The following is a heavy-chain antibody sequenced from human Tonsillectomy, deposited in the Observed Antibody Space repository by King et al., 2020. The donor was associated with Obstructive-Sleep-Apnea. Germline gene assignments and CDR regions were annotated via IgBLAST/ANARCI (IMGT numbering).Heavy chain of an antibody. CDR3: ARGWEPHSFDY. Sequence: QLVQSGGALVQPGGSLRLSCAASGFIARDNYMSWVRQAPGKGLEWVSVIYSGFSTSYADSVKGRFTISRDKSKNTVFLQMNSLRGEDTAVYYCARGWEPHSFDYWGQGTLATVSS. J-gene: IGHJ4*02. CDR1: GFIARDNY. D-gene: IGHD1-26*01. CDR2: IYSGFST. V-gene: IGHV3-66*01.